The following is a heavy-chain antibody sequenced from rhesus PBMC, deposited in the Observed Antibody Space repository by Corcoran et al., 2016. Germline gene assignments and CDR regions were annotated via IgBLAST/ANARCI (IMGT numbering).Heavy chain of an antibody. CDR2: IRSKSNNYET. Sequence: EVQLVESGGGLVQPGGSLRLSCAASGFTFRSFAMHWVRQAAGKGLEWVGRIRSKSNNYETGYAASVKGRFTISRDDSKNTAYLQMNSLKTEDTAVYYCARVGAAAWDVWGRGVLVTVSS. D-gene: IGHD6-31*01. CDR3: ARVGAAAWDV. V-gene: IGHV3-118*01. J-gene: IGHJ5-2*02. CDR1: GFTFRSFA.